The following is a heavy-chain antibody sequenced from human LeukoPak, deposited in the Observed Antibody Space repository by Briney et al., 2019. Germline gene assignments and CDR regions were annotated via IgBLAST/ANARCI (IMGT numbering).Heavy chain of an antibody. CDR3: AGSYYYDSSGYLNGDY. J-gene: IGHJ4*02. CDR2: ISSSSSTI. D-gene: IGHD3-22*01. V-gene: IGHV3-48*01. CDR1: GFTFSNAW. Sequence: GGSLRLSCAASGFTFSNAWMSWVRQAPGKGLEWVSYISSSSSTIYYADSVKGRFTISRDNAKNSLYLQMNSLRAEDTAVYYCAGSYYYDSSGYLNGDYWGQGTLVTVSS.